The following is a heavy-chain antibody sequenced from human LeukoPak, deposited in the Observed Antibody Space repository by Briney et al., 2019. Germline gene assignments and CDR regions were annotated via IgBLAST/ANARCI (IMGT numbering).Heavy chain of an antibody. CDR3: ARAVLTTVTSYYYYYMDV. D-gene: IGHD4-11*01. CDR1: GFTFSSYW. CDR2: IKQDGSEK. Sequence: GGSLRLSCAASGFTFSSYWMSWVRQAPGKGLEWVANIKQDGSEKYYVDSVKGRFTISRDNAKNSLYLQMNSLRAEDTAVYYCARAVLTTVTSYYYYYMDVWGKGTTVTASS. V-gene: IGHV3-7*04. J-gene: IGHJ6*03.